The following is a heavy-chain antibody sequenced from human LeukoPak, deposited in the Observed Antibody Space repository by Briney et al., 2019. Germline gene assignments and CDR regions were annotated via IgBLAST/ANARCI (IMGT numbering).Heavy chain of an antibody. Sequence: GASVKVSCKASGYTFTTYEISWVRQAPGQGLEWLGWISAYNGKTNYAQNFQGRVTMTTDTSTSTAYMELRSLRSDDTAVYYCARGRSKNYSLTWGSNYWGQGTLVTVSS. CDR2: ISAYNGKT. J-gene: IGHJ4*02. CDR1: GYTFTTYE. CDR3: ARGRSKNYSLTWGSNY. V-gene: IGHV1-18*01. D-gene: IGHD2-15*01.